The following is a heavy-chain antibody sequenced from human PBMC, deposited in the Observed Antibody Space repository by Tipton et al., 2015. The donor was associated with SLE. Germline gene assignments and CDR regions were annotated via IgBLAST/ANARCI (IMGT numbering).Heavy chain of an antibody. V-gene: IGHV4-61*05. CDR2: IYYSGST. J-gene: IGHJ6*02. CDR3: ARSPGAGIYYGVDV. CDR1: GGSISSSSYY. D-gene: IGHD3-3*02. Sequence: TLSLTCTVSGGSISSSSYYWGWIRQPPGKGLEWIGYIYYSGSTTYNPSLKSRLTISVDTSKNQFSLELDSVTAADTAVYYCARSPGAGIYYGVDVWGQGTTVTVSS.